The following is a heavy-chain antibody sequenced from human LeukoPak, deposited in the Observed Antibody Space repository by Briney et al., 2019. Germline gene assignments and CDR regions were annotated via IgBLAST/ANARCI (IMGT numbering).Heavy chain of an antibody. V-gene: IGHV4-59*01. J-gene: IGHJ4*02. Sequence: SETLSLTCSVSGGSMSSYYWSWIRQPPGKGLEWIGYIYYSGSTNYNPSLKSRVTMSVDTSKNQFFLNLSSVTAADTAVYYCARGLTIYDILTAYYTFPYFDYWGQGTLVTVSS. CDR1: GGSMSSYY. D-gene: IGHD3-9*01. CDR2: IYYSGST. CDR3: ARGLTIYDILTAYYTFPYFDY.